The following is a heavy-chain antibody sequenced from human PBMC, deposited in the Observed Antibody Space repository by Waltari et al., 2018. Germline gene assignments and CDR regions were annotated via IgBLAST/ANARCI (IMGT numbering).Heavy chain of an antibody. V-gene: IGHV4-34*01. CDR1: GGSFSGYY. J-gene: IGHJ4*02. CDR3: ARGRGFDFWSGYLFPPYYFDY. D-gene: IGHD3-3*01. Sequence: QVQLQQWGAGLLKPSETLSLTCAVYGGSFSGYYCSWIRQPPGKGLEWIGEINHSGSTNDNPSLKSRVTISVDTSKNQFSLKLSSVTAADTAVYYCARGRGFDFWSGYLFPPYYFDYWGQGTLVTVSS. CDR2: INHSGST.